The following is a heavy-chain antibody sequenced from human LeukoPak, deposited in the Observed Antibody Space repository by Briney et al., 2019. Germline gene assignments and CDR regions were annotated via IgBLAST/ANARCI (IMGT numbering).Heavy chain of an antibody. CDR2: ISGSGGRT. J-gene: IGHJ4*02. D-gene: IGHD6-13*01. CDR1: GFPFSSYD. Sequence: GGSLTLSCAASGFPFSSYDMSWVGPAPGKGVEWVSGISGSGGRTYYADSVKGRFTISRDNSKNTLYLQMNSLRAEDSAVYYCAKGGDSSSWNFDYWGQGTLVTVSS. V-gene: IGHV3-23*01. CDR3: AKGGDSSSWNFDY.